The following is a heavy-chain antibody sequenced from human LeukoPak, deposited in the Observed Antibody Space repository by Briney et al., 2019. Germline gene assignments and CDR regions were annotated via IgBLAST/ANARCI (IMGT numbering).Heavy chain of an antibody. CDR1: GFTFSNYW. V-gene: IGHV3-7*01. Sequence: GGSLRLSCAASGFTFSNYWMSWVRQAPGKGLEWVANIKRDGSDNYYVGSVEGRYTISRDNAKNSLYLQMSSLRAEDTAIYYCARALYNRGWYPDYFDSWGQGTLVTVSA. CDR3: ARALYNRGWYPDYFDS. CDR2: IKRDGSDN. D-gene: IGHD6-19*01. J-gene: IGHJ4*02.